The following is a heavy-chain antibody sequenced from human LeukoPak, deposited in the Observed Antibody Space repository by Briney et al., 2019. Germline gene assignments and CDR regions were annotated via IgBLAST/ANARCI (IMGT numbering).Heavy chain of an antibody. V-gene: IGHV3-7*01. Sequence: GGSLRLSCSASGLTFRSDWMSWVRQAPGKGLEWVANIKQDGSEKNYVDSVKGRFTISRDNAENSLYLQMNSLRAEDTAVYYCARDSRGYRYGGSYYYYGMDVWGQGTTVTVSS. CDR1: GLTFRSDW. J-gene: IGHJ6*02. D-gene: IGHD5-18*01. CDR3: ARDSRGYRYGGSYYYYGMDV. CDR2: IKQDGSEK.